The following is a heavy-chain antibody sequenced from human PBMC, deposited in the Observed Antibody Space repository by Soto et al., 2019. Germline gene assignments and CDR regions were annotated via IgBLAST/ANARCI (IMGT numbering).Heavy chain of an antibody. V-gene: IGHV1-46*01. CDR3: ARDTGDGTFDF. D-gene: IGHD7-27*01. CDR2: INPSGGST. J-gene: IGHJ4*02. Sequence: ASVKVSCKVSGYTFTSYYMHWVRQAPGQGLEWMGIINPSGGSTSYAQKFQGRVTMTRDRSTSTVYMELSSLRSEDTAVYYCARDTGDGTFDFWGQGTLVTVSS. CDR1: GYTFTSYY.